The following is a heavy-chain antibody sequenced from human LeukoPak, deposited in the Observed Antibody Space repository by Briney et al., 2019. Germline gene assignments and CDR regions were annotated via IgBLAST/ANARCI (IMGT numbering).Heavy chain of an antibody. D-gene: IGHD2-21*01. J-gene: IGHJ4*02. Sequence: GGSLRLSCAASGFSFSEFYVSWIRQAPGKGLEWLSYITTSGTNTYYADSVKGRFTVSRDNAKNSLYLQMNSLRAEDTAVYYCARDRGTYCGGGCSQYYFDYWGQGALVTVSS. CDR1: GFSFSEFY. CDR3: ARDRGTYCGGGCSQYYFDY. V-gene: IGHV3-11*04. CDR2: ITTSGTNT.